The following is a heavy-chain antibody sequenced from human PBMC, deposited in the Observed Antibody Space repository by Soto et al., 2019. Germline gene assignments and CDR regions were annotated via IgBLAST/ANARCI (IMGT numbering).Heavy chain of an antibody. J-gene: IGHJ4*02. CDR1: GYTFTSYY. CDR2: INPSGGST. D-gene: IGHD3-10*01. V-gene: IGHV1-46*01. Sequence: ASVKVSCKASGYTFTSYYIHWVRQAPGQGLEWMGIINPSGGSTSYAQKFQGRVTMTRDTSTSTVYMELSSLRSEDTAVYYCARDRLRSAYYYGSGSYYNGGYFDYWGQGTLVTVSS. CDR3: ARDRLRSAYYYGSGSYYNGGYFDY.